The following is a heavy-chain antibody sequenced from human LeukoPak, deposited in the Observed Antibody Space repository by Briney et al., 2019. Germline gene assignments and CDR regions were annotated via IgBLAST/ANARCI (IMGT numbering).Heavy chain of an antibody. D-gene: IGHD3-10*01. CDR2: IYSGGNT. Sequence: PGGSLRLSCAASGFAVSSNYMNWVRQAPGKGLEWVSVIYSGGNTYYGDSVKGRFTISRDNSRNTLYLQMNSVSSEDTAVYYCARAFGPRNAFDIWGQGTMVTVSS. J-gene: IGHJ3*02. V-gene: IGHV3-66*02. CDR1: GFAVSSNY. CDR3: ARAFGPRNAFDI.